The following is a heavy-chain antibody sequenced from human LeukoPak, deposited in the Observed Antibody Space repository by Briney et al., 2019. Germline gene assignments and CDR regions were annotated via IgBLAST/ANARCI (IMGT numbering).Heavy chain of an antibody. CDR2: INGDGGDT. CDR1: GFTFSSYR. D-gene: IGHD5-18*01. J-gene: IGHJ4*02. CDR3: TTDSGYTSPL. Sequence: PGGSLRLSCAASGFTFSSYRMHWVRQAPGKGLVWVSPINGDGGDTTYADSVKGRFTISRDNAKNTLYLQMNSVRAEDTAVYYCTTDSGYTSPLWGQGTLVTVSS. V-gene: IGHV3-74*01.